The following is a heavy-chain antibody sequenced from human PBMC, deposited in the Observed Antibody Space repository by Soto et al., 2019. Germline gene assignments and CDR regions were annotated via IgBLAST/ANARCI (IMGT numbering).Heavy chain of an antibody. Sequence: GESLKISCKGSGYSFTNYWIGWVRQMPGKGLEWMGIIYPADSDTRYSPSFQGQVTISAGKSISTAYLQWSSLKASDTAMYYCARQDGYALYYFDSWGQGTLVTVSS. CDR1: GYSFTNYW. CDR3: ARQDGYALYYFDS. V-gene: IGHV5-51*01. CDR2: IYPADSDT. J-gene: IGHJ4*02. D-gene: IGHD5-12*01.